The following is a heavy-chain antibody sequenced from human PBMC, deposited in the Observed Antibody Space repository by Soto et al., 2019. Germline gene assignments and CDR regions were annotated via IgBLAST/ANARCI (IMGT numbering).Heavy chain of an antibody. J-gene: IGHJ5*02. D-gene: IGHD3-3*01. CDR3: ASSTYDFGSGGGTNWFDP. CDR1: GYTFTSYD. CDR2: MNPNSGNT. Sequence: QVQLVQSGAEVKKPGASVKVSCKASGYTFTSYDINWVRQATGQGLEWMGWMNPNSGNTGYAQKFQGRVTMTRNTSISTAYMELSSLRSEDTAVYYCASSTYDFGSGGGTNWFDPWGQGTLVTVSS. V-gene: IGHV1-8*01.